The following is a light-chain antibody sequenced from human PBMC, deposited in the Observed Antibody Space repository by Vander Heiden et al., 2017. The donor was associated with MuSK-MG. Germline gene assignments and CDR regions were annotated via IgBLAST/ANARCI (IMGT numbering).Light chain of an antibody. CDR2: WAS. CDR1: QSVLYSSNNKNY. J-gene: IGKJ1*01. CDR3: QQDPHSSKT. V-gene: IGKV4-1*01. Sequence: DIVMTQSPDSLAVSLGERATINCKSNQSVLYSSNNKNYLAWYQQKPGQPPKLLIYWASTRESGVPDRFSGSGSGTDFTLTISSLQAEDVAVYYCQQDPHSSKTFGQGTKVEIK.